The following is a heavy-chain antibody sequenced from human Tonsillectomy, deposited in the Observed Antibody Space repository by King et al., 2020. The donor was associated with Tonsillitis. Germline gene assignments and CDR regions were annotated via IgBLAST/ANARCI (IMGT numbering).Heavy chain of an antibody. CDR1: GGSISGGDYY. J-gene: IGHJ5*02. Sequence: VQLQESGPGLVKPSQTLSLTCTVSGGSISGGDYYWSWIRQHPGKGLEWIGYSYNSENTFSNSSLKCRLTISLDTSKNQFSLRLSSVTAADPAVYYCGSYEGGVFDPWGQGTLVTVSS. V-gene: IGHV4-31*03. CDR2: SYNSENT. CDR3: GSYEGGVFDP. D-gene: IGHD5-12*01.